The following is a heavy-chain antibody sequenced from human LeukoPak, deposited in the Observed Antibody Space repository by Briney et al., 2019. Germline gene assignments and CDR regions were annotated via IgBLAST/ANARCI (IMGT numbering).Heavy chain of an antibody. CDR3: ARGQSSGWGYYYYYMDV. J-gene: IGHJ6*03. Sequence: SGGSLRLSCAASGFIFDDYGMSWVRQAPGKGLEWVSAISGSGDSTYYADSVKGRFTISRDNSKNTLYLQMNSLRVEDTAVYYCARGQSSGWGYYYYYMDVWGKGTTVTISS. D-gene: IGHD6-19*01. CDR1: GFIFDDYG. CDR2: ISGSGDST. V-gene: IGHV3-23*01.